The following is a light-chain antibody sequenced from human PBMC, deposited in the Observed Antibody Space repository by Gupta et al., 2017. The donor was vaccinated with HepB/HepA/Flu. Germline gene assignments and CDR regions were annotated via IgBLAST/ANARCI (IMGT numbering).Light chain of an antibody. Sequence: SYALPPPPSVSVSPGQTARITCSGDALPRQYTYWYQQKPGQAPKLLIYKDIERPSGMPERFSGSRSGTTVTLTISGVQAEDEADYYCQSADRSGTHVFGTGTKVTVL. CDR2: KDI. CDR3: QSADRSGTHV. V-gene: IGLV3-25*03. CDR1: ALPRQY. J-gene: IGLJ1*01.